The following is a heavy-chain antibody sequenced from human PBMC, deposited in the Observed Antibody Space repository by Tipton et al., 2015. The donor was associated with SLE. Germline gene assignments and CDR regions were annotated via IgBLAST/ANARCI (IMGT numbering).Heavy chain of an antibody. Sequence: TLSLTCTVSGDSISSGYYWGWIRQPPGKGLEWIGSIYHSGNTYYNPSLKSRVTISVDTSKNQFSLRLSSVTAADTAVYYCARPFTYCGGDCSPFAFDIWGQGTLVTVSS. CDR3: ARPFTYCGGDCSPFAFDI. D-gene: IGHD2-21*02. CDR1: GDSISSGYY. V-gene: IGHV4-38-2*02. CDR2: IYHSGNT. J-gene: IGHJ3*02.